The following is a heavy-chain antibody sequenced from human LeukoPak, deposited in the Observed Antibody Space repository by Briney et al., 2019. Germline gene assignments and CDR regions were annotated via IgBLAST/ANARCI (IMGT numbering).Heavy chain of an antibody. CDR1: GFTFSHYY. J-gene: IGHJ3*02. CDR3: ARESIVVVPTTMDDASDI. CDR2: IKQDGSEQ. D-gene: IGHD2-2*01. Sequence: GGSLRLSCAASGFTFSHYYMSWVRQAPGKGLEWVANIKQDGSEQFYLDSVKGRFTISRDNAKNALYLQMHSLRVEDTAVYYCARESIVVVPTTMDDASDIWGQGTVVTVSS. V-gene: IGHV3-7*01.